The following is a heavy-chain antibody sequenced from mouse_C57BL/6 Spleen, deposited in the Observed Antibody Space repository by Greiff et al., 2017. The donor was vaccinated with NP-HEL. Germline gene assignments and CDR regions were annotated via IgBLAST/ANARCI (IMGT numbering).Heavy chain of an antibody. V-gene: IGHV1-42*01. J-gene: IGHJ2*01. CDR2: INPSTGGT. CDR3: ARNLITTVVEGDY. Sequence: EVKLQESGPELVKPGASVKISCKASGYSFTGYYMNWVKQSPEKSLEWIGEINPSTGGTTYNQKFKAKATLTVDKSSSTAYMQLKSLTSEDSAVYYCARNLITTVVEGDYWGQGTTLTVSS. D-gene: IGHD1-1*01. CDR1: GYSFTGYY.